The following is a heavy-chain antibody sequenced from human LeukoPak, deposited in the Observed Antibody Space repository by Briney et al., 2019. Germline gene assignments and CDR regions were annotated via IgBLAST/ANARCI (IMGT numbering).Heavy chain of an antibody. CDR1: GGSISSHY. CDR2: LFDSVNT. D-gene: IGHD5-18*01. J-gene: IGHJ4*02. Sequence: SETLSLTCTVSGGSISSHYWSWIRQPPGKGLEWIAYLFDSVNTKDNPSLQSRLTLPADTSKNQFSLRLSSVTAADTAVYYCATIKRGSIFGYFDFWGQGIKVTVSS. V-gene: IGHV4-59*11. CDR3: ATIKRGSIFGYFDF.